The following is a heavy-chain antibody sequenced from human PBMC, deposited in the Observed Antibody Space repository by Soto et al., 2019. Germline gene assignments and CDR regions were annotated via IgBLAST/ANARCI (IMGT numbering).Heavy chain of an antibody. Sequence: QVQLVQSGAEVKKPGASVKVSCKASGYTFTNYYIHWVRQAPGQGLEWVGLINPKTGTTNDAPKFQGRVTMTSDTSTSTAYMELSSLRSEDTAVFYCARLLEGRYYYDSSGYWGQGTLVTVSS. J-gene: IGHJ4*02. CDR1: GYTFTNYY. V-gene: IGHV1-46*01. D-gene: IGHD3-22*01. CDR3: ARLLEGRYYYDSSGY. CDR2: INPKTGTT.